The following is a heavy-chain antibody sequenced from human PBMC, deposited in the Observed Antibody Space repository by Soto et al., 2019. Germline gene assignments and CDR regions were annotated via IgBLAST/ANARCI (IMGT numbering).Heavy chain of an antibody. CDR2: IIPIFGTA. CDR1: GGTFSSYA. CDR3: ARPRYYDFWSGYYTGTGMDV. D-gene: IGHD3-3*01. Sequence: SVKVSCKASGGTFSSYAISWVRQAPGQGLEWMGGIIPIFGTANYAQKFQGRVTITADESTSTAYMELSSLRSEDTAVYYCARPRYYDFWSGYYTGTGMDVWGQGTTVTVSS. V-gene: IGHV1-69*13. J-gene: IGHJ6*02.